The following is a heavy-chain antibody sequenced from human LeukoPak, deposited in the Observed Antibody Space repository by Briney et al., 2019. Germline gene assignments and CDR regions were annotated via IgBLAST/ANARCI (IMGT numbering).Heavy chain of an antibody. CDR2: ISYDGSNK. V-gene: IGHV3-30*18. J-gene: IGHJ4*02. D-gene: IGHD6-13*01. Sequence: GGSLRLSCAASGFTFSSYGMHRVRQAPGKGLEWVAVISYDGSNKYYADSVKGRFTISRDNSKNTLYLQMNSLRAEDTAVYYCANQAAAANALFDYWGQGTLVTVSS. CDR1: GFTFSSYG. CDR3: ANQAAAANALFDY.